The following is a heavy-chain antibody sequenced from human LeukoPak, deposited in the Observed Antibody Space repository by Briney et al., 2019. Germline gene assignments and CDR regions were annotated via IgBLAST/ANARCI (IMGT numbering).Heavy chain of an antibody. Sequence: GSLRLSCAASGFTFSSYWMSWVRQAPGKGLEWIAYIFYNGNTKYNPSLWSRVTISIDTSRNQFSLNLNSVTAADTAVYYCARGGYYYLDVWGKGTTVTVSS. CDR2: IFYNGNT. J-gene: IGHJ6*03. V-gene: IGHV4-59*01. CDR1: GFTFSSYW. CDR3: ARGGYYYLDV.